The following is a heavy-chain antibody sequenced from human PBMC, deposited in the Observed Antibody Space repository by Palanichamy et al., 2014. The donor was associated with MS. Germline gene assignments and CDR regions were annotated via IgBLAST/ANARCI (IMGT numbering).Heavy chain of an antibody. CDR1: GYTFTSYG. Sequence: QVQLVQSGAEVKKPGASVKVSCKTAGYTFTSYGISWVRQAPGQGLEWMGWISGYNGDTNYAQKVQGRVTMTTDTSTNTAYMELRSLTSDDTAVYYCARHSSSYYYYYYGMDVWGQGTTVTVSS. V-gene: IGHV1-18*01. CDR3: ARHSSSYYYYYYGMDV. J-gene: IGHJ6*02. D-gene: IGHD6-13*01. CDR2: ISGYNGDT.